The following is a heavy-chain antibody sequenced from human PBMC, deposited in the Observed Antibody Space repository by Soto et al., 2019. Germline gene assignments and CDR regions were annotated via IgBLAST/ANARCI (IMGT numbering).Heavy chain of an antibody. V-gene: IGHV3-7*01. J-gene: IGHJ4*02. CDR3: AREGSSGYFDY. CDR2: IKQDGSEK. CDR1: GFTFSSYW. Sequence: XESLRLSCAASGFTFSSYWMSGVRQAPGKGLEWVANIKQDGSEKYYVDSVKGRFTISRDNAKNSLYLQMNSLRAEDTAVYYCAREGSSGYFDYWGQGTLVTVSS. D-gene: IGHD6-19*01.